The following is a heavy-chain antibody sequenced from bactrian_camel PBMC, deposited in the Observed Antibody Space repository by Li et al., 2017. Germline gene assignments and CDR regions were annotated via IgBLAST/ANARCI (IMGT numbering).Heavy chain of an antibody. Sequence: VQLVESGGGLVQPGGSLRLSCVASGYSVGTKCLGWFRQAPGKGLEWVSFISSSGGSTFYADSVKGRFTISRDNAKNTLNLELNSLKTEDTAMYYCTRDRGLAVAAGSFDYWAQGTQVTVS. CDR1: GYSVGTKC. CDR2: ISSSGGST. CDR3: TRDRGLAVAAGSFDY. J-gene: IGHJ6*01. D-gene: IGHD6*01. V-gene: IGHV3S1*01.